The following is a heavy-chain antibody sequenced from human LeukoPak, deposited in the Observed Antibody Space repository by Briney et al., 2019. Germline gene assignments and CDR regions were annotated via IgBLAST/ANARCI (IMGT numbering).Heavy chain of an antibody. D-gene: IGHD2-2*01. CDR3: AGTGSSPSCLNY. V-gene: IGHV4-30-2*01. CDR1: GGSIRSGGYY. Sequence: IPSETLSLTCTVSGGSIRSGGYYWSWIRQPPGKGLEWIGYIFHSGSTYYNPSLKSRVTISVDKSKNQFSLRLSSLTAADTAVYFCAGTGSSPSCLNYWGQGTLVTVSS. J-gene: IGHJ4*02. CDR2: IFHSGST.